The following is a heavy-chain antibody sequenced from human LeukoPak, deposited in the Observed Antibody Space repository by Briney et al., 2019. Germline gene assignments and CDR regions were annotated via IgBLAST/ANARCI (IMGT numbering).Heavy chain of an antibody. Sequence: SETLSLTCTVSGDSVSVVYWSWIRQPPGKGLEWIGYVYYSGDTNYNPSLKSRVTMPLDTSKNQVSLRLSSVTAADTAVYYCARHPFATPFDYWGRGTLLTVSS. J-gene: IGHJ4*02. CDR3: ARHPFATPFDY. CDR1: GDSVSVVY. V-gene: IGHV4-59*08. D-gene: IGHD2-15*01. CDR2: VYYSGDT.